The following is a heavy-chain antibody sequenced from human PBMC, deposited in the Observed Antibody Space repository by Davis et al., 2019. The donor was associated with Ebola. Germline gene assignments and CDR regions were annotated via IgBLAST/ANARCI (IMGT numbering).Heavy chain of an antibody. CDR1: GYSISSSYY. J-gene: IGHJ4*02. CDR2: IYYSGST. CDR3: ARDDGTTIFGVVTVFDY. V-gene: IGHV4-38-2*02. D-gene: IGHD3-3*01. Sequence: PSETLSLTCAVSGYSISSSYYWGWIRQPPGKGLEWIGSIYYSGSTYYNPSLKSRVTISVDTSKNQFSLKLSSVTAADTAVYYCARDDGTTIFGVVTVFDYWGQGTLVTVSS.